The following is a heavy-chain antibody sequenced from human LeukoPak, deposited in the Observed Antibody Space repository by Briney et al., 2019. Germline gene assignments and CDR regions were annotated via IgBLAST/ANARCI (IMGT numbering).Heavy chain of an antibody. Sequence: GGSLRLSCAASGFTFSSYYMNWVRQAPGKGLEWVSSISRTTNYTYYTDSVKGRFTISRDNAKNSLYLQMNILTAEDTAVYYCTRVSYADGGYFDYWGQGTLVTVSS. CDR1: GFTFSSYY. V-gene: IGHV3-21*01. J-gene: IGHJ4*02. CDR2: ISRTTNYT. CDR3: TRVSYADGGYFDY. D-gene: IGHD3-16*01.